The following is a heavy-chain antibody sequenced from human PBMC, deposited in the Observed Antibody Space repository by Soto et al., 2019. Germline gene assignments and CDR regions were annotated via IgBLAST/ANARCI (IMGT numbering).Heavy chain of an antibody. J-gene: IGHJ4*02. CDR1: GGSISSGNW. CDR2: IYHSGST. V-gene: IGHV4-4*02. Sequence: QVQLQESGPGLVKPSGTLSLTCVVSGGSISSGNWWSWVRQPPGRGLEWIGEIYHSGSTNYNPSLKSRVTISVDKSKNHLSLQLSSETVADTAVYYCARGEHSGSYSDYWGQGTLVTVSS. CDR3: ARGEHSGSYSDY. D-gene: IGHD1-26*01.